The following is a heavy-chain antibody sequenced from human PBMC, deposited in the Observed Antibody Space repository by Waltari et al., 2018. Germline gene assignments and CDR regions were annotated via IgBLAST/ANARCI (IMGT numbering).Heavy chain of an antibody. CDR1: GYSISSGYY. D-gene: IGHD2-15*01. CDR3: ASLGRYCSGGSCPIDY. Sequence: QVQLQESGPGLVKPSETLSLTCAVSGYSISSGYYWGWIRQPPGKGLEWIGSIYHSGGTYHTPSLKSRDTMSVDTSKNQFSLKLSSVTAADTAVYYCASLGRYCSGGSCPIDYWGQGTLVTVSS. CDR2: IYHSGGT. V-gene: IGHV4-38-2*01. J-gene: IGHJ4*02.